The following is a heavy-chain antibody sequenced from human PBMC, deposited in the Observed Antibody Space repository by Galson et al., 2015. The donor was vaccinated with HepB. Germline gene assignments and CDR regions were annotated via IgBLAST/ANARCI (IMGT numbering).Heavy chain of an antibody. CDR3: ARETTVVRETFDY. Sequence: SLRLSCAASGFTFSSYSMNWVRQAPGKGLEWVSYISSSSTIYYADSVKGRFTISRDNAKNSLYLQMNSLRDEDTAVYYCARETTVVRETFDYWGQGTLVTVSS. D-gene: IGHD4-23*01. J-gene: IGHJ4*02. CDR2: ISSSSTI. CDR1: GFTFSSYS. V-gene: IGHV3-48*02.